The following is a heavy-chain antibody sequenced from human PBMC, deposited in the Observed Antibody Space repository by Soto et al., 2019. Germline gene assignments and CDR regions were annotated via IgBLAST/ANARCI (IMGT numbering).Heavy chain of an antibody. Sequence: QVQLQESGPGLVKPSQTLSLTCTVSGGSITTGGYYWSWIRQHPGKGLEWIGYIYYTVTTYYNPSLKIRVTISIDPSKNQFSLKLSSATAANTFKYYRASGNWNSNYHCMDVWGQVTTVTVSS. CDR2: IYYTVTT. J-gene: IGHJ6*02. CDR1: GGSITTGGYY. CDR3: ASGNWNSNYHCMDV. V-gene: IGHV4-31*03. D-gene: IGHD1-7*01.